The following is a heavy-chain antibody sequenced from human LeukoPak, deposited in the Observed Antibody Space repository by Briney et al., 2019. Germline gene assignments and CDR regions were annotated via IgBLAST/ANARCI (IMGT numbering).Heavy chain of an antibody. CDR2: ITGSSRTM. CDR1: GFTFSDYN. D-gene: IGHD4-17*01. J-gene: IGHJ4*02. Sequence: SGGSLRLSCAASGFTFSDYNMNWVRQAPGKGLEWVSYITGSSRTMSYADSVKGRFTISRDNAKNSLFLQMNSLRDEDTAVYYCARPGAVTLDYWGLGTLVTVSS. CDR3: ARPGAVTLDY. V-gene: IGHV3-48*02.